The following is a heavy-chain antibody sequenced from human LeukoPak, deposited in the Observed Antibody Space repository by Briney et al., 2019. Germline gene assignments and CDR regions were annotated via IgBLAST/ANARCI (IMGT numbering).Heavy chain of an antibody. Sequence: PGGSLRLSCAASGFTFSSYSMNWVRQAPGKGLEWVSSISSSSSYIYYADSVEGRFTISRDNAKNSLYLQMNSLRAEDTAVYYCARDSELAYYHGMDVWGQGTTFTVSS. J-gene: IGHJ6*02. D-gene: IGHD1-26*01. CDR3: ARDSELAYYHGMDV. CDR2: ISSSSSYI. CDR1: GFTFSSYS. V-gene: IGHV3-21*01.